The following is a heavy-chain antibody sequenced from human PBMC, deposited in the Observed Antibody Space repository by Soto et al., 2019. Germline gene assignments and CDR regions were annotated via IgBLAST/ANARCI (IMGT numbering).Heavy chain of an antibody. V-gene: IGHV1-3*01. CDR2: INAGNGHT. D-gene: IGHD5-12*01. J-gene: IGHJ3*01. CDR1: GYTFTSYA. Sequence: QVQLVQSGAELKKPGASVKVSCKASGYTFTSYALHWVRQAPGQRLEWMGWINAGNGHTKYSREFRDRLTITMDTPASTAYMELRSLKSADTAVFYCARDFAGGLNDAFEFWGQGTMVTVS. CDR3: ARDFAGGLNDAFEF.